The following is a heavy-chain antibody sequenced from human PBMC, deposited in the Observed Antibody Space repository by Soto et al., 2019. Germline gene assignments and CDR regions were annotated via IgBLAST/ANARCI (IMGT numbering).Heavy chain of an antibody. CDR1: GFTFSSYD. CDR3: VTTNWGRLE. J-gene: IGHJ4*02. D-gene: IGHD7-27*01. CDR2: ISYSGGNT. Sequence: EVQLLESGGGLVQPGGSLRLSCAATGFTFSSYDMNWVRQAPGKGPEWVSGISYSGGNTYYADAVKGRFTISRDNFKNTLDLQMNSLRVEDTAIYHCVTTNWGRLEWGQGTPVTVSS. V-gene: IGHV3-23*01.